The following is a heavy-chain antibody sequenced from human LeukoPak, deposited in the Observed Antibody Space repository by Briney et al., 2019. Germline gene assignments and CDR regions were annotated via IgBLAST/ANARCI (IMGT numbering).Heavy chain of an antibody. J-gene: IGHJ4*02. CDR2: IKQDGSEK. D-gene: IGHD3-22*01. CDR3: AKVGSSGYYHYDY. V-gene: IGHV3-7*03. CDR1: GFTFSSYW. Sequence: GGSLRLSCVASGFTFSSYWMSWVRQAPGKGLEWVANIKQDGSEKYYVDSVKGRFTISRDNAKNSLYLQMNSLRAEDTAVYYCAKVGSSGYYHYDYWGQGTLVTVSS.